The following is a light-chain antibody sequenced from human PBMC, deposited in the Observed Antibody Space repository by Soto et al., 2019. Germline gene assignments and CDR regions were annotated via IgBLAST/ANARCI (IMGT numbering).Light chain of an antibody. CDR1: QSVSNN. J-gene: IGKJ3*01. Sequence: EIVLAQSPATLSLSPGEKATLSCRASQSVSNNLAWYQQKPGQAPRLLIYAASKRATGIPARFSGSGSGTDFTLTISSLEPEDFAVYYCQQRNNWPLIFTFGHGTKVDIK. CDR3: QQRNNWPLIFT. V-gene: IGKV3-11*01. CDR2: AAS.